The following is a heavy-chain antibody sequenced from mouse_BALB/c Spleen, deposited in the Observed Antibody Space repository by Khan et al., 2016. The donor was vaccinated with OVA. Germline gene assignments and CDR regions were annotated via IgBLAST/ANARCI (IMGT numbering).Heavy chain of an antibody. CDR3: ARSDI. CDR2: IDSNGGST. D-gene: IGHD1-3*01. CDR1: RFTISSYG. V-gene: IGHV5-6-3*01. Sequence: EVELVESGGGIVQPGGSPKRSCAASRFTISSYGMSLVRQTPDKRLELVATIDSNGGSTDYPASVKRRFTISGDNAKNALYLQMRSLKSEDTAVYYCARSDIWGQGTTLTVSS. J-gene: IGHJ2*01.